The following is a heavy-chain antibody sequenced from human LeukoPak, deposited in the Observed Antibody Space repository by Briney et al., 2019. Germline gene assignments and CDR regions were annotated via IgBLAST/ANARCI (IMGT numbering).Heavy chain of an antibody. V-gene: IGHV4-59*01. CDR2: IHYSGST. J-gene: IGHJ2*01. D-gene: IGHD3-22*01. Sequence: SETLSLTCTVSGGSISSYYWSWIRQPPGKGLEWIGYIHYSGSTSYNPSLKSRVTISVDTSKNQFSLKLSSVTAADTAVYYCASPAVVKGWWYFDLWGRGTLVTVSS. CDR3: ASPAVVKGWWYFDL. CDR1: GGSISSYY.